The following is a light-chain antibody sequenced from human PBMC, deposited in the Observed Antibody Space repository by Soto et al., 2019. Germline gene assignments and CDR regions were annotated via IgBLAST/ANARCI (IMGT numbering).Light chain of an antibody. CDR1: SSDVGAYNY. Sequence: QSVLTQPASVSGPPGQSITISCIGTSSDVGAYNYVSWYQQHPGKAPKLMIYEVSNRPSGVSNRFSGSKSGNTASLTISGLQAEDEADYYCSSYTSSSTYVFGTGTKVTVL. V-gene: IGLV2-14*01. CDR2: EVS. J-gene: IGLJ1*01. CDR3: SSYTSSSTYV.